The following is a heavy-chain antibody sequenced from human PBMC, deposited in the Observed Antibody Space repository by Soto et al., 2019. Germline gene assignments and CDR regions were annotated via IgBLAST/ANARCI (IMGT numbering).Heavy chain of an antibody. CDR2: IKSKTDGGTT. D-gene: IGHD3-22*01. J-gene: IGHJ4*02. CDR3: TSTPYYYDSSGRGRDY. CDR1: GFTFSNAW. V-gene: IGHV3-15*01. Sequence: EVQLLESGGGLVQPGGSRRLSCAASGFTFSNAWMSWVRQAPGKGLEWVGRIKSKTDGGTTDYAAPVKGRFTISRDDSKNTLYLQMNSLKTEDTAVYYCTSTPYYYDSSGRGRDYWGQGTLVTVSS.